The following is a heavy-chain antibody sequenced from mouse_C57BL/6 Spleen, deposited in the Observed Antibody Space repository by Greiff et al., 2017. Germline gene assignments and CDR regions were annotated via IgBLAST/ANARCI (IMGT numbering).Heavy chain of an antibody. J-gene: IGHJ2*01. CDR1: GYTFTSYW. Sequence: QVQLQQPGTELVKPGASVKLSCKASGYTFTSYWMHWVKQRPGQGLEWIGNITPSNGGTNYNEKFKSKATLTVDKSSSTAYMQLSSLISEDSAVYYCAREDSNYGNFDYRGQNTTLTVSS. CDR2: ITPSNGGT. V-gene: IGHV1-53*01. D-gene: IGHD2-5*01. CDR3: AREDSNYGNFDY.